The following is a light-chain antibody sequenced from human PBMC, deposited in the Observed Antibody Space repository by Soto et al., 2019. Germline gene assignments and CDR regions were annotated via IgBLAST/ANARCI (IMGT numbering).Light chain of an antibody. J-gene: IGKJ3*01. CDR1: QSVSSY. CDR2: DAS. CDR3: QQRSNWIFT. V-gene: IGKV3-11*01. Sequence: EIVLTQSPATLSLSPGERATLSCRASQSVSSYLAWYQQRPGQAPRLLIYDASNRATGIPARFSGSGSGTDFTLTISSLEPEDFAVYYCQQRSNWIFTFGPGTKVDT.